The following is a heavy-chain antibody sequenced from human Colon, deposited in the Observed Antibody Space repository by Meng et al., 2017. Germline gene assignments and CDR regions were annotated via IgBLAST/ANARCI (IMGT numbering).Heavy chain of an antibody. CDR3: ARAGINTWYFDNWLDP. CDR2: INPNTGDT. Sequence: QVQLVQSGAEVKKPGASVKVSCKASGYTFTAYYVHWVRQAPGQGLEWMGRINPNTGDTNYAQKFQGKVTMTRDASINTFYMELNRLTNDDTAVYYCARAGINTWYFDNWLDPWGQGTLVTVSS. J-gene: IGHJ5*02. V-gene: IGHV1-2*06. CDR1: GYTFTAYY. D-gene: IGHD6-13*01.